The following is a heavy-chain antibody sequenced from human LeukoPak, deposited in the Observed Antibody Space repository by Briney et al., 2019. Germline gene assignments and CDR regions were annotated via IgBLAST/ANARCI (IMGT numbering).Heavy chain of an antibody. Sequence: GGSLRLSCAASGFTFSTYSMSWVRQAPGKGLEWVSAISGSGGRTYYADSVKGRFTISRDNSKNTLYLQMNSLRAEDTAVYYCAKDDYDSSPLRLGKDYWGQGTLVTVSS. V-gene: IGHV3-23*01. D-gene: IGHD3-22*01. J-gene: IGHJ4*02. CDR2: ISGSGGRT. CDR1: GFTFSTYS. CDR3: AKDDYDSSPLRLGKDY.